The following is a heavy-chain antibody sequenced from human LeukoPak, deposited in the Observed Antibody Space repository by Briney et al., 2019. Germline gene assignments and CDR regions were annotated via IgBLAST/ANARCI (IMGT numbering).Heavy chain of an antibody. D-gene: IGHD6-19*01. J-gene: IGHJ5*02. V-gene: IGHV4-59*01. CDR3: GRDGAVAGGGRWFDP. CDR2: INYSGST. CDR1: SGSIITYY. Sequence: SETLSLTCTVSSGSIITYYWSWIRQPPGKGLEWIGYINYSGSTDYNPSLKSRVTISVDTSKNQFSLKLTSVTAADTAVYYCGRDGAVAGGGRWFDPWGQGTLVTVSS.